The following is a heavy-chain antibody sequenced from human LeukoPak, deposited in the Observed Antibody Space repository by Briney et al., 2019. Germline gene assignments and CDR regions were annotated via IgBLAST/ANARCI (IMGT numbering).Heavy chain of an antibody. J-gene: IGHJ4*02. CDR3: AKDWDFWSGYYTPVDY. CDR2: ISYDGSNK. Sequence: GRSLRLSCAASGFTFSHYAVHWVRQAPGKGLEWVAVISYDGSNKYYADSVKGRFTISRDNSKNTLYLQMNSLRAEDTAVYYCAKDWDFWSGYYTPVDYWGQGTLVTVSS. V-gene: IGHV3-30-3*01. D-gene: IGHD3-3*01. CDR1: GFTFSHYA.